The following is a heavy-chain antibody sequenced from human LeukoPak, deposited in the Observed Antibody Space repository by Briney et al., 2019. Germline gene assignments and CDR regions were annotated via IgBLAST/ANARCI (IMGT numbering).Heavy chain of an antibody. D-gene: IGHD3-22*01. CDR3: ASSRYDSSGYYGIIGY. CDR1: GFTFSSYS. CDR2: ISRSSNYK. V-gene: IGHV3-21*05. Sequence: GGSLRLSCAASGFTFSSYSMNWVRQAPGKGLEWVSYISRSSNYKYYADSVKGRFTISRDNAKNSLYLQMNSLRAEDTALYYCASSRYDSSGYYGIIGYWGQGTLVTVSS. J-gene: IGHJ4*02.